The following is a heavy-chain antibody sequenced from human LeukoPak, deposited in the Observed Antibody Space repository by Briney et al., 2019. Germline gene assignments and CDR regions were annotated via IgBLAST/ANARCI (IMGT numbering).Heavy chain of an antibody. V-gene: IGHV1-46*01. CDR3: ARDLSGSYAPHFGY. J-gene: IGHJ4*02. Sequence: ASVKVSCKASGYSLTYYYMHWVRQAPGQGLQWMGIINPSDGSTTYAQNFQGRVTITADKSTSTAYMELSSLRSEDTAVYYCARDLSGSYAPHFGYWGQGTLVTVSS. CDR2: INPSDGST. CDR1: GYSLTYYY. D-gene: IGHD1-26*01.